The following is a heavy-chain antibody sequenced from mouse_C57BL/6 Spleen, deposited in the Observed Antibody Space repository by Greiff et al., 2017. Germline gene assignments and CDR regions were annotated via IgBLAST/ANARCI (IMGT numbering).Heavy chain of an antibody. CDR2: IYPGDGDT. CDR1: GYAFSSSW. Sequence: QVHLQQSGPELVKPGASVKISCKASGYAFSSSWMNWVKQRPGKGLEWIGRIYPGDGDTNYNGKFKGKATLTADKSSSTAYMQLSSLTSEDSAVYFCARRDGYYPFDYWGQGTTLTVSS. J-gene: IGHJ2*01. D-gene: IGHD2-3*01. V-gene: IGHV1-82*01. CDR3: ARRDGYYPFDY.